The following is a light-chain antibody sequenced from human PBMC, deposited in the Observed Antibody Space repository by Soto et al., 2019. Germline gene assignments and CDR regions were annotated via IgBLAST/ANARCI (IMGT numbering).Light chain of an antibody. J-gene: IGKJ1*01. Sequence: EIVLTQSPATLSLSPGERATLSFRASQSVSSYLAWYQQKPGQAPRLLMYGASTRADGIPARFTGSGSGTEFTLTISSLQSEDFAVYYCQQYHIWPPWTSGQGTKVDIK. V-gene: IGKV3-15*01. CDR3: QQYHIWPPWT. CDR1: QSVSSY. CDR2: GAS.